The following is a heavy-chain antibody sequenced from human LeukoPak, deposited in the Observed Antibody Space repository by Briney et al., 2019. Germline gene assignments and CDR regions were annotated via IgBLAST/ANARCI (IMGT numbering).Heavy chain of an antibody. J-gene: IGHJ3*02. CDR3: ARNQGYYGSGQAFDI. Sequence: GGSLRLSCAASGFTFSSYAMSWVRQAPGKGLEWVSAISGSGGSTYYADSVKGRFTISRDNSKNTLYLQMNSLRAEDTAVYYCARNQGYYGSGQAFDIWGQGTMVTVSS. CDR1: GFTFSSYA. V-gene: IGHV3-23*01. CDR2: ISGSGGST. D-gene: IGHD3-10*01.